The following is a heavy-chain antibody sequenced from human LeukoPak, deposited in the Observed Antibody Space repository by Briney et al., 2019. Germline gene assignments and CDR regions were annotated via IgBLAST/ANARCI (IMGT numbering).Heavy chain of an antibody. D-gene: IGHD6-19*01. Sequence: SQTLSLTCTVSGGSISSGGYYWSWIRQHTGKGLEWIGYIYYSGSTYYNPSLKSRVTISVDTSKNQFSLKLSSVTAADTAVYYCASRRLRPSIAVAGSWFDPWGQGTLVTVSS. CDR2: IYYSGST. CDR1: GGSISSGGYY. J-gene: IGHJ5*02. CDR3: ASRRLRPSIAVAGSWFDP. V-gene: IGHV4-31*03.